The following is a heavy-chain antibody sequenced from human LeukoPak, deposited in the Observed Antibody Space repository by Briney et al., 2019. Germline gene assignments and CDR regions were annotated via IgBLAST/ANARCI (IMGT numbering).Heavy chain of an antibody. CDR3: AKIAVPAAMRYYFDY. J-gene: IGHJ4*02. D-gene: IGHD2-2*01. Sequence: GGALRLSCAASGVTFSNYYRNCVREAPGEGLGRVANIKEDGSEKYYVDFVKGRFTISRDNANNSLFLQMNSLRAEDTAVYYCAKIAVPAAMRYYFDYWGQGTLVTVSS. CDR1: GVTFSNYY. CDR2: IKEDGSEK. V-gene: IGHV3-7*01.